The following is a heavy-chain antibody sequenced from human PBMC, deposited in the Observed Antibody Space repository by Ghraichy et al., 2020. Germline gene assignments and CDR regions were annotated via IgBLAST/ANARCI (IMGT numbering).Heavy chain of an antibody. CDR2: IYYSGST. Sequence: SQTLSLTCTVSGGSISSYYWSWIRQPPGKGLEWIGYIYYSGSTNYNPSLKSRVTISVDTSKNQFSLKLSSVTAADTAVYYCARSLSGINWFDPWGQGTLVTVSS. D-gene: IGHD3-10*01. CDR3: ARSLSGINWFDP. V-gene: IGHV4-59*01. J-gene: IGHJ5*02. CDR1: GGSISSYY.